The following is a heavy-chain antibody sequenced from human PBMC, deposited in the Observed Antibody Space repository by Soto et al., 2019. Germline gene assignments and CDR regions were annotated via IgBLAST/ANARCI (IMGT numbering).Heavy chain of an antibody. CDR1: GFIFSTYA. D-gene: IGHD6-25*01. Sequence: VHLLESGGGLVQPGGSLRLSCEASGFIFSTYAMAWVRQAPGQGLEWVASSAYTTFHADSVKGRFTISRDNSKNTLYLQKNNLKGEDTAMYYCVKGGIAAAHGFDFWGQGTMVTVFS. CDR2: SAYTT. J-gene: IGHJ3*01. CDR3: VKGGIAAAHGFDF. V-gene: IGHV3-23*05.